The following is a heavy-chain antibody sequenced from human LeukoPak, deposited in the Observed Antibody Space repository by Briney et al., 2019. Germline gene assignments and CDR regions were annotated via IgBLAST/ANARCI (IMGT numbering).Heavy chain of an antibody. V-gene: IGHV4-39*07. CDR3: ARGIAAAGTDY. CDR1: GGSISSSSYY. D-gene: IGHD6-13*01. J-gene: IGHJ4*02. CDR2: IYYSGST. Sequence: SETLSLTFTVSGGSISSSSYYWGWIRQPPGKGLEWIGSIYYSGSTYYNPSLKSRVTISVDTSKNQFSLKLSSVTAADTAVYYCARGIAAAGTDYWGQGTLVTVSS.